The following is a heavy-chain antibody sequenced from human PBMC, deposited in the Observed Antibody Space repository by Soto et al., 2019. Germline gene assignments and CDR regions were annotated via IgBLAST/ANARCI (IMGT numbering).Heavy chain of an antibody. Sequence: QVTVKESGPVLVKPTETLTLTCTASGFSLSNAGLGVSWIRQPPGKALEWLAPIFSNDEKSCSTSLKSRLTISKDTSKSKVVLIMTTMDPVDTATYYCASTYSTSWYWFAPWGQGTLVTVSS. D-gene: IGHD6-13*01. CDR3: ASTYSTSWYWFAP. V-gene: IGHV2-26*04. CDR1: GFSLSNAGLG. J-gene: IGHJ5*02. CDR2: IFSNDEK.